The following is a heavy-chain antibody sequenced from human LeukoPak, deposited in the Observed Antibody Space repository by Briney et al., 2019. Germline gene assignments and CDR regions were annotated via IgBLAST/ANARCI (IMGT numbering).Heavy chain of an antibody. CDR1: CGSISSSSYY. J-gene: IGHJ4*02. V-gene: IGHV4-39*07. Sequence: SETLSLTCTVSCGSISSSSYYWGWIRQPPGKGPEWIGSIYYSGSTYYNPSLKSRVTISVHTSKNQFSLKLSSVTAADKDVYYCARDTYYYDSSGYFDYWGQGTLVTVSS. CDR2: IYYSGST. D-gene: IGHD3-22*01. CDR3: ARDTYYYDSSGYFDY.